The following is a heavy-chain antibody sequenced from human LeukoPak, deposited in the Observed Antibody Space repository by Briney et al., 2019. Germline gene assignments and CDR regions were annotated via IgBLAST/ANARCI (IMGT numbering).Heavy chain of an antibody. J-gene: IGHJ4*02. Sequence: GASVKVSCKASGYSFTGHSMHWVRQAPGQGLEWMGWMNPNSGNTGYAQKFQGRVTITRNTSISTAYMELSSLRSEDTAVYYCARVALVGGYYFDYWGQGTLVTVSS. D-gene: IGHD1-26*01. CDR2: MNPNSGNT. V-gene: IGHV1-8*03. CDR1: GYSFTGHS. CDR3: ARVALVGGYYFDY.